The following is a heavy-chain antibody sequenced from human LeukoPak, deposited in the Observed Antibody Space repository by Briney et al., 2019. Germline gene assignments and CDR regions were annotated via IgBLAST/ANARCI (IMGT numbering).Heavy chain of an antibody. CDR2: IGDSGSTI. D-gene: IGHD2-2*01. J-gene: IGHJ4*02. V-gene: IGHV3-11*04. CDR3: ASMLCSTSSCWIDF. CDR1: GFTSSDYY. Sequence: GGSPRLSCAASGFTSSDYYMAWMRQAPGKGLEWASYIGDSGSTIFYADSVKGRFTISRGGPKNSLYLQMNSLRAEDTALYYCASMLCSTSSCWIDFWGQGTLVTVSS.